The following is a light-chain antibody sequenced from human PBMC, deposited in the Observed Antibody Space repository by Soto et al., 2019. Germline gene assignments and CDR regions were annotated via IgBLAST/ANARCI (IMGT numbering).Light chain of an antibody. CDR3: QQYASPPYT. V-gene: IGKV3-11*01. CDR2: YMS. CDR1: QYVGSR. J-gene: IGKJ2*01. Sequence: EIVLTQSPATLSSSPGETATLSCRASQYVGSRLAWYQHKPGQAPRLLIYYMSKRATGIPARFSGSGSGTDFTLTISSLAPDDFAIYYCQQYASPPYTFGQGTILEIK.